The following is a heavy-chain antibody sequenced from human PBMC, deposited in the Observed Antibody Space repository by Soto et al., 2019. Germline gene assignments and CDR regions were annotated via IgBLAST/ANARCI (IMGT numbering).Heavy chain of an antibody. D-gene: IGHD3-16*01. V-gene: IGHV4-4*02. CDR3: ARRIYVDWYFDL. Sequence: QVQLQESGPGLVKPSETLSLTCAVSGGSTSTSNWWSWVRQPPGKGLEWIGEIYHGGNINYNPSLKSRVTISVDKSRNQFSLKVSSVTAADTAVYYCARRIYVDWYFDLWGRGTLVTVSS. CDR2: IYHGGNI. CDR1: GGSTSTSNW. J-gene: IGHJ2*01.